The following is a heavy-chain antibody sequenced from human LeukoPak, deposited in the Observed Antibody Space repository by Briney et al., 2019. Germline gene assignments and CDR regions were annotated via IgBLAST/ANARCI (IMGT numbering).Heavy chain of an antibody. CDR3: ARSYYGGSHQYYFDY. Sequence: SETLSLTCNVSGDSMSLYYWSWIRQPPEKGLEWIGYISYIGSTHYKPSLKSRLTMSIDTSKNQFSLKLTSVTAADTAVYYCARSYYGGSHQYYFDYWGQGTLVTVSS. D-gene: IGHD4-23*01. V-gene: IGHV4-59*08. J-gene: IGHJ4*02. CDR1: GDSMSLYY. CDR2: ISYIGST.